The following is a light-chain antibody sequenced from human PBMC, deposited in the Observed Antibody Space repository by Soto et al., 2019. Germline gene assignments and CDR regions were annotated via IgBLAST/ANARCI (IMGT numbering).Light chain of an antibody. Sequence: QTALTQPRSVYGSPGQSVTISCTGTSSDVGGYNYVSWYQQHPGKAPKLMIYDVSKRPSGVPDRFSGSKSGNTASLTISGLQAEDEADYYCCTYAGSYTSYVFGTGTKLTVL. CDR2: DVS. J-gene: IGLJ1*01. V-gene: IGLV2-11*01. CDR3: CTYAGSYTSYV. CDR1: SSDVGGYNY.